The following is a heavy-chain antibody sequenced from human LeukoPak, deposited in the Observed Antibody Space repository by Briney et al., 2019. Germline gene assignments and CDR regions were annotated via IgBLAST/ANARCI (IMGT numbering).Heavy chain of an antibody. J-gene: IGHJ5*02. D-gene: IGHD4-17*01. CDR3: ARDYLEYGDYGHGT. Sequence: SVKVSCKASGGTFSSHAISWVRQAPGQGPEWMGGIIPIIGTANYAQKFQGRVTIIADKSTSTAYMELSSLRSENTAVYYCARDYLEYGDYGHGTWGQGTLVTVSS. CDR2: IIPIIGTA. CDR1: GGTFSSHA. V-gene: IGHV1-69*06.